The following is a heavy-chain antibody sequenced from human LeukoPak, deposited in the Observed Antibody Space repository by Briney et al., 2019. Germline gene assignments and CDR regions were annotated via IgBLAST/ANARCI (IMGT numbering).Heavy chain of an antibody. CDR3: ARVLRYCSGGNCYSGGLGYMDV. D-gene: IGHD2-15*01. CDR1: GFSFSSYK. V-gene: IGHV3-48*03. CDR2: ISRSGSTK. J-gene: IGHJ6*03. Sequence: GGSLRLSCAASGFSFSSYKMNWVRQAPGKGLEWVSYISRSGSTKYYADSVKGRFTISRDNAKNSLFLQMNSLRAEDTAVYYCARVLRYCSGGNCYSGGLGYMDVWGKGTTVTISS.